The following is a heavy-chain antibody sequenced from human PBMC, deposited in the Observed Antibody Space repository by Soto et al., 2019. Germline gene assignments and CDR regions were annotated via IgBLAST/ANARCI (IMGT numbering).Heavy chain of an antibody. D-gene: IGHD3-22*01. CDR1: GFTFSSYA. J-gene: IGHJ4*02. CDR2: ISGSGGST. V-gene: IGHV3-23*01. Sequence: EVQLLESGGGLVQPGGSLRLSCAASGFTFSSYAMSWVRQAPGKGLGCVSAISGSGGSTYYADSVKGRFTISRDNSKNTLYLQMNSLRAEDTAVYYCAKGGPYYYDSSGYYWPGYWGQGTLVTVSS. CDR3: AKGGPYYYDSSGYYWPGY.